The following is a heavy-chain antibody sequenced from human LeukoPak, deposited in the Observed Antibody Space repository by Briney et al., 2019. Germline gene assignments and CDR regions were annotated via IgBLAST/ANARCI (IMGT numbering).Heavy chain of an antibody. CDR3: ARDREGQWLNY. CDR1: GYTVTSYG. Sequence: GASVKVSCKASGYTVTSYGISWVRQAPGQGLGWMGWISAYNGNTNYAQKLQGRVTMTTDTSTSTAYMELRSLRSDDTAVYYCARDREGQWLNYWGQGTLVTVSS. J-gene: IGHJ4*02. V-gene: IGHV1-18*01. D-gene: IGHD6-19*01. CDR2: ISAYNGNT.